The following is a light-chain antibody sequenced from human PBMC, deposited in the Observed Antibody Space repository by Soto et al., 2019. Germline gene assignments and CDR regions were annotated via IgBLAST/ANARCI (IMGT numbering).Light chain of an antibody. V-gene: IGKV3-20*01. CDR2: GAS. CDR1: QSVRSRY. J-gene: IGKJ1*01. CDR3: QQYVSSPWT. Sequence: EIVLTQSPGTLSLSPGERATLSCRASQSVRSRYLAWYQQKPGQAPRLLIYGASSRATGIPDRFSGSGSGTDFTLTISRLEPEDSAVYYCQQYVSSPWTFGQGTKVDIK.